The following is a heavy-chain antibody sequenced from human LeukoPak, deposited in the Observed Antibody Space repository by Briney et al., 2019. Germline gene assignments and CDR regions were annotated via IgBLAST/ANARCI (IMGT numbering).Heavy chain of an antibody. Sequence: ASVKVSCKASGYTFTTYDINWVRQATGQGLEWMGWMNPNTGNTGYAQKFQGRVTLTRDTSINAAYMELSSLRSEDTAAYYCARGSRMGRGVDGDYWGQGTLVTVSS. D-gene: IGHD3-10*01. CDR1: GYTFTTYD. CDR3: ARGSRMGRGVDGDY. J-gene: IGHJ4*02. CDR2: MNPNTGNT. V-gene: IGHV1-8*01.